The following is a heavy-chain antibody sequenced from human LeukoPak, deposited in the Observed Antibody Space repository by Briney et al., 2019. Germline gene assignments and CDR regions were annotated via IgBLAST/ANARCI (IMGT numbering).Heavy chain of an antibody. Sequence: SETLSLTCAVYGGSFSGYYWSWIRQPPGKGLEWIGEINHSGSTNYNPSLKSRVTISVDTSKNQFSLKLSSVTAADTAVYYCARGTGPYDSSGYYFDYWGQGTLVTVSS. V-gene: IGHV4-34*01. CDR1: GGSFSGYY. J-gene: IGHJ4*02. CDR2: INHSGST. D-gene: IGHD3-22*01. CDR3: ARGTGPYDSSGYYFDY.